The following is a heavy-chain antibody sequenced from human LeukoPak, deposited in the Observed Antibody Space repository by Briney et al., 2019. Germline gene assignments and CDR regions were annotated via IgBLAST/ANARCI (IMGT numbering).Heavy chain of an antibody. D-gene: IGHD3-22*01. J-gene: IGHJ4*02. CDR2: INPNSGGT. CDR3: AREYYSSGYDY. Sequence: ASVKVSCKASGYTFTGYYMHWVRQAPGQGLEWMGWINPNSGGTNYAQKFQGRVTMTRDTSISTAYMELTSLRSDDTAMYYCAREYYSSGYDYWGQGTLVTVSS. CDR1: GYTFTGYY. V-gene: IGHV1-2*02.